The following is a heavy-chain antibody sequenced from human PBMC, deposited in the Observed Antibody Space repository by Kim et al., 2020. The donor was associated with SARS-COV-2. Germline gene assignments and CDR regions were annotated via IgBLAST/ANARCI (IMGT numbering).Heavy chain of an antibody. CDR3: ARGHYGLDY. V-gene: IGHV3-7*01. J-gene: IGHJ4*02. CDR1: GLPFSSSW. CDR2: IHDDGGVK. Sequence: GGSLRLSCAVSGLPFSSSWMTWVRQAPGKGLEWVAHIHDDGGVKDYLDSVKGRFTVSRDNAKSSVYLQMNSLRGEDTAVYYCARGHYGLDYWGQGTLVTVSS. D-gene: IGHD4-17*01.